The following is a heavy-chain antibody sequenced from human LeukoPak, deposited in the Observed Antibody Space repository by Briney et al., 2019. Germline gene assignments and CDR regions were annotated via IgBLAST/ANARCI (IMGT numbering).Heavy chain of an antibody. CDR1: GGSFSGYY. J-gene: IGHJ6*03. CDR3: ARLGPYGSGSFRPNYYYYYMDV. Sequence: PSETLSLTCAVCGGSFSGYYWSWIRQPPGKGLEWIGEINHSGSTNYNPSLKSRVTISVDTSKNQFSLKLSSVTAADTAVYYCARLGPYGSGSFRPNYYYYYMDVWGKGTTVTISS. CDR2: INHSGST. D-gene: IGHD3-10*01. V-gene: IGHV4-34*01.